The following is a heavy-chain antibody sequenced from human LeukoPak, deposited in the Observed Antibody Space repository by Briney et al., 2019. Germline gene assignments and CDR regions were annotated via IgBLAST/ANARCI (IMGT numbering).Heavy chain of an antibody. D-gene: IGHD5-12*01. Sequence: PSETLSLTCAVSGGSISSSNWWSWVRQPPGKGLEWIGEIYHSGSTNYNPSLKSRVTISVDKSKNQFSLKLSSVTAADTAVYYCARDGSGYDYYYYYYMDVWGKGTTVTISS. J-gene: IGHJ6*03. CDR1: GGSISSSNW. V-gene: IGHV4-4*02. CDR3: ARDGSGYDYYYYYYMDV. CDR2: IYHSGST.